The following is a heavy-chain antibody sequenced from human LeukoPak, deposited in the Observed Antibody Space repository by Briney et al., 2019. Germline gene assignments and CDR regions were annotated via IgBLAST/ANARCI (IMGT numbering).Heavy chain of an antibody. J-gene: IGHJ4*02. D-gene: IGHD1-14*01. CDR2: INQGGSDK. Sequence: PGGSLRLSCAASGFTCSCHWMSWVRQAPGKGLEWVANINQGGSDKYYVDSVKGRFTISRDNANNLLYLQMNSLRGEDTAVYYCTRDRSRAEDDWGQGTLGTVSS. CDR3: TRDRSRAEDD. V-gene: IGHV3-7*01. CDR1: GFTCSCHW.